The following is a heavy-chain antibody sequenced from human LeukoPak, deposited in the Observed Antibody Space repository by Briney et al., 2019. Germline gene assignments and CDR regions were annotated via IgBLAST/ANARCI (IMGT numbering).Heavy chain of an antibody. Sequence: SQTLSLTCAISGDSVSSNTAAWSWIRQSPSRGLEWLGRTYYRSKWYNDYAVSVKSRITINPDTSKNQFSLQLNSVTSEDTAVYYCARGAQKDITIFGVVIEAYWYFDLWGRGTLVTVSS. CDR1: GDSVSSNTAA. CDR2: TYYRSKWYN. D-gene: IGHD3-3*01. V-gene: IGHV6-1*01. CDR3: ARGAQKDITIFGVVIEAYWYFDL. J-gene: IGHJ2*01.